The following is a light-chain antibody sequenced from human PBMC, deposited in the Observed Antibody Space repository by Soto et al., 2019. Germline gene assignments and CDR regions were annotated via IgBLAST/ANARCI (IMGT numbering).Light chain of an antibody. Sequence: DIPMTQSPSSLSASVGDRVTITCRARQGIRNYLAWYQQKPGKVPKLLISAESTLQSGVPSRFSGSGSGTDFTLTVSSLQPEDVATYYCQKYDSAPFTVGPGTRVYIK. J-gene: IGKJ3*01. CDR2: AES. V-gene: IGKV1-27*01. CDR1: QGIRNY. CDR3: QKYDSAPFT.